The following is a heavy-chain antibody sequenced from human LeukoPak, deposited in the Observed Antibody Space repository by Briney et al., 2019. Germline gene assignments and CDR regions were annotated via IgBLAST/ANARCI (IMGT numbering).Heavy chain of an antibody. V-gene: IGHV4-59*08. Sequence: PSETLSLTCTISGGSISSYYWSWIRRPPGKGLEWIGYIYYSGSTNYNPSLKSRVTISVDTSKNQFSLKLSSVTAADTAVYYCARRFVGATTYWFDPWGQGTLVTVSS. CDR3: ARRFVGATTYWFDP. D-gene: IGHD1-26*01. CDR1: GGSISSYY. J-gene: IGHJ5*02. CDR2: IYYSGST.